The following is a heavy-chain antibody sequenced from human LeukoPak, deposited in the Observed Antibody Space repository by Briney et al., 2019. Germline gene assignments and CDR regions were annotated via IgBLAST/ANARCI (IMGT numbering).Heavy chain of an antibody. J-gene: IGHJ4*02. CDR3: ARRAVSYYSFVY. CDR2: IYYSGST. Sequence: PSETLSLTCTVSGGSISSSSYYWGWIRQPPGKGLEWIGSIYYSGSTYYNPSLKSRVTISVDTSKNQFSLKLSSVTAADTAVYYCARRAVSYYSFVYWGQGTLVTVSS. D-gene: IGHD1-26*01. V-gene: IGHV4-39*01. CDR1: GGSISSSSYY.